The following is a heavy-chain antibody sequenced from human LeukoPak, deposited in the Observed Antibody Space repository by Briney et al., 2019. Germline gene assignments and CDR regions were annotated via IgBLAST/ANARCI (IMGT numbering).Heavy chain of an antibody. CDR2: IYTRGST. Sequence: SETLSLTCTVSGGSISSSYWSWIRQPPGKGLDWFGRIYTRGSTTYNPSLKSRVATSVDTSTNQFSLKLSSATAAAPPVYSSARDLASPRYYWYFDLWGRGTLVTVSS. CDR1: GGSISSSY. V-gene: IGHV4-4*07. D-gene: IGHD3-9*01. CDR3: ARDLASPRYYWYFDL. J-gene: IGHJ2*01.